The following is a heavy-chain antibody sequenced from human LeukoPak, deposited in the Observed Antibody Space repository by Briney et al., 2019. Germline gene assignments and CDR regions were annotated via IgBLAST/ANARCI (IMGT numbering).Heavy chain of an antibody. CDR1: GSAFSSYE. CDR3: AKDNPLPL. CDR2: ISSSGSII. Sequence: GGSLRLSCASSGSAFSSYEMNWVRQAPGKGLEWVSYISSSGSIIYYADSVKGRFTISRDNAKNSLFLQMNSLRAEDTAVYFCAKDNPLPLWGQGTLVSVSS. V-gene: IGHV3-48*03. D-gene: IGHD1-14*01. J-gene: IGHJ4*02.